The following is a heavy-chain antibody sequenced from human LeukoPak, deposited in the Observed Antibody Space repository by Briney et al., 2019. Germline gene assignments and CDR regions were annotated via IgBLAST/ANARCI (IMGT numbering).Heavy chain of an antibody. CDR1: GGSFSGYY. V-gene: IGHV4-34*01. Sequence: SETLSLTCAVYGGSFSGYYWSWIRQPPGKGLEWIGEINHSGSTNYNPSLKSRVTISVDTSKNQFSLKLSSVTAADTAVYYCARGRGRYFDWLFYYYMDVWGKGTTVTVSS. D-gene: IGHD3-9*01. J-gene: IGHJ6*03. CDR2: INHSGST. CDR3: ARGRGRYFDWLFYYYMDV.